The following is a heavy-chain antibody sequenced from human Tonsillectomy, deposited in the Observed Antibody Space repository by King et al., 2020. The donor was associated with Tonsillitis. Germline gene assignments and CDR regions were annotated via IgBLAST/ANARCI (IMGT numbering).Heavy chain of an antibody. CDR1: GFSLITSGVG. CDR2: IYWDNDT. J-gene: IGHJ3*02. V-gene: IGHV2-5*02. CDR3: ASRHSGLLVSAPIRDAFDI. Sequence: TLKESGPTLVKPPETLTLTCTFSGFSLITSGVGVGWIRQPPGKALEWLALIYWDNDTRYSPSLKSRLTITKDTSRNKVVLTMTNMDPVDTATYFCASRHSGLLVSAPIRDAFDIWGQGTMVTVSS. D-gene: IGHD5/OR15-5a*01.